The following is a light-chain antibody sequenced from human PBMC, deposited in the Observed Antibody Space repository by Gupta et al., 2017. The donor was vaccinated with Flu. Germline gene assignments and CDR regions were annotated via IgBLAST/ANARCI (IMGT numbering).Light chain of an antibody. CDR3: QVWDTSSDPHWV. CDR1: NLGSKS. Sequence: QPPSVSVALGQTARITCGGNNLGSKSVSWYQQKPGQAPVLVIYDDSDRPSAIPERFSASNSGKTATLTISRVDAGDEADYYCQVWDTSSDPHWVFGGGTKLTVL. V-gene: IGLV3-21*02. CDR2: DDS. J-gene: IGLJ3*02.